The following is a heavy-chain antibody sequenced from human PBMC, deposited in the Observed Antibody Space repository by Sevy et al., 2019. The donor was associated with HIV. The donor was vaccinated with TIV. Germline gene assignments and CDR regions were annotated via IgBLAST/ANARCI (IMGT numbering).Heavy chain of an antibody. J-gene: IGHJ4*02. Sequence: ASVKVSCKASGYTFTDYYMHWVRQAPGQGLEWMGWINPNSGATAYAPTLQGRVTVTRDTSMSTAYMELTRLRSDDTAVYYCAVHANLDYGSLLDYWGQGSLVTVSS. CDR1: GYTFTDYY. V-gene: IGHV1-2*02. CDR3: AVHANLDYGSLLDY. D-gene: IGHD3-10*01. CDR2: INPNSGAT.